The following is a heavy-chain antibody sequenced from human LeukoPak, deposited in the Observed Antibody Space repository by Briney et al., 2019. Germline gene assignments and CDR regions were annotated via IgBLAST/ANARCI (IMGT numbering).Heavy chain of an antibody. D-gene: IGHD4-17*01. CDR2: ISRSGSSI. Sequence: GGSLRLSCAASGFTFNDYEMNWVRQAPGKGLAWISYISRSGSSIYYADSVQGRFTISRDNAKNSLYLQVNSLRAEDTAVYYCARSTVTNYFDYWGQGTLVTVSS. CDR1: GFTFNDYE. V-gene: IGHV3-48*03. J-gene: IGHJ4*02. CDR3: ARSTVTNYFDY.